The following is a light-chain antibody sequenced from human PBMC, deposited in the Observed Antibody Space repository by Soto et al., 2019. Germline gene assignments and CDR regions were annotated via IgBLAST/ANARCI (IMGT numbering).Light chain of an antibody. Sequence: EIVLTQSPATLSLSPGERATLSCRASQSVSSYLAWYQQKPGQAPRLLIYDASNRATGIPARFSGSGSGTDFTLSMSSLESEDFAVYYCQQRSSWPRTWTFGRGTKVEIK. V-gene: IGKV3-11*01. CDR1: QSVSSY. CDR3: QQRSSWPRTWT. CDR2: DAS. J-gene: IGKJ1*01.